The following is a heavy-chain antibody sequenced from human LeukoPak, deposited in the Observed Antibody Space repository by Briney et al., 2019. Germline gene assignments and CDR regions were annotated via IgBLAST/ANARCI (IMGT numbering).Heavy chain of an antibody. CDR1: GFLVSSNY. CDR3: ARALSQELIRYSQD. CDR2: ISGSGGNS. Sequence: GGSLRLSCAASGFLVSSNYMSWVRQAPGKGLEWVSGISGSGGNSYYADSVKGRFTISRDNSKNTLYLQMNSLRADDTAVYYCARALSQELIRYSQDWGQGTLVSVSS. D-gene: IGHD1-1*01. J-gene: IGHJ1*01. V-gene: IGHV3-23*01.